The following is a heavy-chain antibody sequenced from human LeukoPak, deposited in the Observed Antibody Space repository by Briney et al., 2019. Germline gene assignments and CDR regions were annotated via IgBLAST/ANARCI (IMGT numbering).Heavy chain of an antibody. Sequence: ASVKVSCKASGYTFTSYGISWVRQAPGQGLEWMGWISAYNGNTNYAQKLQGRVTMTTDTSTSTAYMELRSLRSDDTAGYYCARLYTSYYYYGMDVWGQGTTVTVSS. CDR1: GYTFTSYG. J-gene: IGHJ6*02. V-gene: IGHV1-18*01. CDR2: ISAYNGNT. CDR3: ARLYTSYYYYGMDV. D-gene: IGHD2-8*01.